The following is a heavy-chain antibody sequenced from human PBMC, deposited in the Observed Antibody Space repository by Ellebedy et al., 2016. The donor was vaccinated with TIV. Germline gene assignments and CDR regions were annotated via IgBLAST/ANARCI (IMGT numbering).Heavy chain of an antibody. D-gene: IGHD2/OR15-2a*01. CDR3: ARDFWGMDV. CDR1: GFTISSYW. CDR2: IKTDGSEK. Sequence: PGGSLRLSCAASGFTISSYWMSWVRQAPGKGLEWVANIKTDGSEKYYVDSVKGRFTISRDNAKNSLYLQMNSLRAEDTAMYYCARDFWGMDVWGQGTTVTVSS. J-gene: IGHJ6*02. V-gene: IGHV3-7*03.